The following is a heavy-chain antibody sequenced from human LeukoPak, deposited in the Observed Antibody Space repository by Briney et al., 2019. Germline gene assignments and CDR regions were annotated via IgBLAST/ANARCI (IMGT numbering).Heavy chain of an antibody. J-gene: IGHJ4*02. Sequence: SQTLSLTCGISGDSVSSKSGGWNWIRQSPSRGLEWLGRIYYRTHWYDDYAASVRSRITINPDTSKNQFSLQLNSVTPEDTAVYYCARSYGSGRILGYWGQGTLVTVSS. CDR2: IYYRTHWYD. CDR3: ARSYGSGRILGY. D-gene: IGHD3-10*01. CDR1: GDSVSSKSGG. V-gene: IGHV6-1*01.